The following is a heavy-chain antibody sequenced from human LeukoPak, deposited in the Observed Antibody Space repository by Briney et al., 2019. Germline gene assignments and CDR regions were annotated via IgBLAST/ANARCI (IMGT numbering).Heavy chain of an antibody. D-gene: IGHD5-18*01. CDR3: ARRRGYSYGLDY. CDR2: INHSGST. J-gene: IGHJ4*02. CDR1: GGSFSGYY. Sequence: SETLSLICAVYGGSFSGYYWSWIRQPPGKGLEWIGEINHSGSTNYNPSLKSRVTISVDTSKNQFSLKLSSVTAADTAVYYCARRRGYSYGLDYWGQGTLVTVSS. V-gene: IGHV4-34*01.